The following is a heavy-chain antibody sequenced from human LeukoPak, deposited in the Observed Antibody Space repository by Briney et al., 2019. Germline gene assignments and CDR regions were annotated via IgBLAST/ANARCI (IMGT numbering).Heavy chain of an antibody. Sequence: PSGTLSLTCAVYGGSFSGYYWSWIRQPPGKGLEWIGEINHSGSTNYNPSLKSRVTISVDTSKNQFSLKLSSVTAADTAVYYCARGNTAMAPYRYWGQGTLVTVSS. V-gene: IGHV4-34*01. D-gene: IGHD5-18*01. CDR1: GGSFSGYY. J-gene: IGHJ4*02. CDR2: INHSGST. CDR3: ARGNTAMAPYRY.